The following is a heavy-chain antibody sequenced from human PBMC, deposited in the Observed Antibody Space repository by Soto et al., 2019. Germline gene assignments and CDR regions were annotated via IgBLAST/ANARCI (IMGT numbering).Heavy chain of an antibody. D-gene: IGHD2-21*01. Sequence: LRLSCEAAGFTFSSHAMHWVRQAPGKGLEWVAVISYDGSNKYYADSVKGRFIISRDNSKNTLYLQMDSLRVDDTAVYYCARAEFLFDYWGQGTLVTVSS. CDR1: GFTFSSHA. V-gene: IGHV3-30-3*01. CDR3: ARAEFLFDY. J-gene: IGHJ4*02. CDR2: ISYDGSNK.